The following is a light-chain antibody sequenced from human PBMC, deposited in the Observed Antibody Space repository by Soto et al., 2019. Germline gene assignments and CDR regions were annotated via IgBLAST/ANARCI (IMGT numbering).Light chain of an antibody. CDR1: QSVSSSY. Sequence: EIVLTQSPGTLSLSPGERATLSCSASQSVSSSYLAWYQQKPGQAPRLLIYGASSRATGIPDRFSGSGSGTDCTLTLSRLEPEDFAVYYCQQYGSSPKLTFGGGTKVEIE. CDR2: GAS. V-gene: IGKV3-20*01. J-gene: IGKJ4*01. CDR3: QQYGSSPKLT.